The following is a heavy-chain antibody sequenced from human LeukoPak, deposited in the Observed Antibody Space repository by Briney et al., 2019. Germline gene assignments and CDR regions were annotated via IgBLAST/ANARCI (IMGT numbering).Heavy chain of an antibody. V-gene: IGHV3-23*01. CDR2: ISGSGGST. J-gene: IGHJ3*01. Sequence: GGSLRLSCAASGFTFSSYAMSWVRQAPGKGLEWVSGISGSGGSTYYADSVKGRFTISRDNSKNTLYLQMNSLRAEDTGIYYCAKGLRGYDVRGYYADDAFDVWGQGTMLTVSS. D-gene: IGHD3-22*01. CDR1: GFTFSSYA. CDR3: AKGLRGYDVRGYYADDAFDV.